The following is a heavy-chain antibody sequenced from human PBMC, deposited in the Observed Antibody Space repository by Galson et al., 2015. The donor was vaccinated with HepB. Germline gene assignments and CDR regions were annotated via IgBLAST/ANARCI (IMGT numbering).Heavy chain of an antibody. CDR2: LYIGGGT. CDR1: GFAASIHY. V-gene: IGHV3-53*01. D-gene: IGHD2-15*01. Sequence: LRLSCAASGFAASIHYMTWVRQAPGQGLECVSVLYIGGGTYYADSVEGRFTISRDNSKNTLYVQMDSLRAEDTAVYYCARWGGYEDSSGNPCPLDNWGRGTLVTVSS. J-gene: IGHJ4*02. CDR3: ARWGGYEDSSGNPCPLDN.